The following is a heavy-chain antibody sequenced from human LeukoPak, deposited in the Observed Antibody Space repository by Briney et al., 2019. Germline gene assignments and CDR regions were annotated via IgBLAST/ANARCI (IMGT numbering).Heavy chain of an antibody. CDR3: AKAPSAKVTGFDY. J-gene: IGHJ4*02. CDR2: ISGSGGST. Sequence: GGSLRPSCAASGFTFSSYAMSWVRQAPGKGLEWVSAISGSGGSTYYANSVKGRFTISRDNSKNTLYLQMNSLRAEDTAVYYCAKAPSAKVTGFDYWGQGTLVTVSS. CDR1: GFTFSSYA. V-gene: IGHV3-23*01. D-gene: IGHD1-20*01.